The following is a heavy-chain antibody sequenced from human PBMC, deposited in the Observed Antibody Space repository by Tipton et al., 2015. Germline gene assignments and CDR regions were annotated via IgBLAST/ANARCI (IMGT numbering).Heavy chain of an antibody. CDR1: GYTLTRNG. J-gene: IGHJ4*02. CDR2: FNIFNGKT. D-gene: IGHD2-15*01. Sequence: QSGAEVKKPGASVKVSCKASGYTLTRNGISWVRQAPGQGLEWMGWFNIFNGKTNYAEKFQGRVTMTTDTSTSTAYMELRSLRSDDTAVYYCARDVSYCSGGWCYSYLGYWGQGTLVTVS. CDR3: ARDVSYCSGGWCYSYLGY. V-gene: IGHV1-18*01.